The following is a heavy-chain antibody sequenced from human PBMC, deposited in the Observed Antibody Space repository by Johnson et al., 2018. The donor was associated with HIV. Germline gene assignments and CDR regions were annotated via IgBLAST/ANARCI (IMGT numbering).Heavy chain of an antibody. CDR2: IVSDVSSA. D-gene: IGHD1-14*01. CDR1: GFTFSPYW. CDR3: VREHRADESFDL. Sequence: EVQLVESGGGLVQPGGSLRLSCAASGFTFSPYWVHWVRQAPGQGLVWVSRIVSDVSSAIYTDSVTGRFTISRDNTKNFVYLQMNSLTAGDTAVYYCVREHRADESFDLWGQGTMVTVSS. V-gene: IGHV3-74*01. J-gene: IGHJ3*01.